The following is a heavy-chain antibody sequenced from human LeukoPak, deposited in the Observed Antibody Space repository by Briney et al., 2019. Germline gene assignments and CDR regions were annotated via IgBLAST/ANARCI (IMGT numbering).Heavy chain of an antibody. Sequence: GASVKLSCKASGYIFTTYGISWVRQAPGQGLEWMGWISAYNGNTNYAQNIQGRVTMTTETSTSTAYMELRSLRSDDTAVYYCARGIYTGSPDPPFDYWGQGTLVTVSS. D-gene: IGHD3-10*01. J-gene: IGHJ4*02. V-gene: IGHV1-18*01. CDR3: ARGIYTGSPDPPFDY. CDR2: ISAYNGNT. CDR1: GYIFTTYG.